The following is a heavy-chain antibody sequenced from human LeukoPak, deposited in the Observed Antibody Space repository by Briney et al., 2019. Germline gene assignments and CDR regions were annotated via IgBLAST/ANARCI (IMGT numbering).Heavy chain of an antibody. CDR2: IIPIFGIA. V-gene: IGHV1-69*04. J-gene: IGHJ4*02. CDR1: GGTFSSYA. Sequence: SVKVSCKASGGTFSSYAISWVRQAPGQGLECMGRIIPIFGIANYAQKFQGRVTITADKSTSTAYMELSSLRSEDTAVYYCARDRWGYSYGVFDYWGQGTLVTVSS. CDR3: ARDRWGYSYGVFDY. D-gene: IGHD5-18*01.